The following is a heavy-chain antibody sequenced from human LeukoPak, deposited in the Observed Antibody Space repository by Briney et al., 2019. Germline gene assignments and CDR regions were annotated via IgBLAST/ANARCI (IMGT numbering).Heavy chain of an antibody. CDR1: GYTFTGCY. Sequence: VASVKVSCKASGYTFTGCYMHWVRQAPGQGLEWMGWINPNSGGTNYAQKFQGRVTMTRDTSISTAYMELSRLRSEDTAVYYCARGLGDYYDTSDYYYAVPAHWGQGTLVTVSS. CDR2: INPNSGGT. V-gene: IGHV1-2*02. D-gene: IGHD3-22*01. J-gene: IGHJ4*02. CDR3: ARGLGDYYDTSDYYYAVPAH.